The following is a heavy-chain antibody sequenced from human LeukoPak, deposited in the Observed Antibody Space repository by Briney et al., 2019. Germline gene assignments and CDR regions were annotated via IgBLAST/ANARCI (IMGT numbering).Heavy chain of an antibody. V-gene: IGHV5-51*01. Sequence: GESLKISCKGSGYSFTNYWIAWVRQMPGKGLEWMGMIYPTDSDTRYSPSFQGQVTISADKSISTAYLQWSSLKASDTAMYYCARSYYYGSGSYYTEFDPWGQGTLVTVSS. CDR3: ARSYYYGSGSYYTEFDP. CDR2: IYPTDSDT. J-gene: IGHJ5*02. D-gene: IGHD3-10*01. CDR1: GYSFTNYW.